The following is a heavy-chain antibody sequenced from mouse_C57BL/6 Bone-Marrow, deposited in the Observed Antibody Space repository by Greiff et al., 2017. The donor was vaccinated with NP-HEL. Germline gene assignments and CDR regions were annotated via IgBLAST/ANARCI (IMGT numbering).Heavy chain of an antibody. CDR3: SRDYPFAY. V-gene: IGHV7-3*01. D-gene: IGHD2-4*01. CDR2: IRNKANGYTT. CDR1: GFTFTDYY. J-gene: IGHJ3*01. Sequence: EVKLVESGGGLVQPGGSLSLSCAASGFTFTDYYMSWVRQPPGKALEWLGFIRNKANGYTTEYSSSVKGRFTISRDNSQSILYLQRNARRAEENATYYCSRDYPFAYWGQGTLVTVSA.